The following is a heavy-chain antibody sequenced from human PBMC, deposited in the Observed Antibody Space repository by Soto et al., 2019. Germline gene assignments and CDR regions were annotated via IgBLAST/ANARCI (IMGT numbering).Heavy chain of an antibody. CDR1: GGSISSGNYY. CDR3: ARVGGFGATTIDY. J-gene: IGHJ4*02. CDR2: IHYSGDT. D-gene: IGHD3-10*01. V-gene: IGHV4-30-4*08. Sequence: SETLSLTCTVSGGSISSGNYYCSWIRQHPGKGLEWIGYIHYSGDTYYNPSLKSRVTISVDTSKNQFSLKLSSVTAADTAVYYCARVGGFGATTIDYWGQGTLVTVSS.